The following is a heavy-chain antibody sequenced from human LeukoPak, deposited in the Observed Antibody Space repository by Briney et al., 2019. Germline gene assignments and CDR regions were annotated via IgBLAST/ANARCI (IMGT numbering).Heavy chain of an antibody. CDR1: GFTFSHYA. D-gene: IGHD4-11*01. V-gene: IGHV3-23*01. J-gene: IGHJ4*02. CDR3: AKGNTVIRPDY. CDR2: ISGSGGST. Sequence: QPGGSLRLSCAASGFTFSHYAMTWVRQSPGKGLEWLSAISGSGGSTYYADSVKGRFTISRDDSRNTLYLQMNSLRAEDTAVYYCAKGNTVIRPDYWGQGTLVAVSS.